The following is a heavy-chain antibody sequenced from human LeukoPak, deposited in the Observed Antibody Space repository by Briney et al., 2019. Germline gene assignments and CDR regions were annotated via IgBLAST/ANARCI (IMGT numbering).Heavy chain of an antibody. CDR3: AKTTTGYSSGRYPGWPVDY. J-gene: IGHJ4*02. Sequence: GGSLRLSCAASGFTFRDYAMSWVRQAPGKGLEWVSNILNSGDTTKYADSVKGRFTVSRDNSKNTLYLQMDNLRAEDTAVYYCAKTTTGYSSGRYPGWPVDYWGQGTLVTVSS. D-gene: IGHD6-19*01. CDR1: GFTFRDYA. V-gene: IGHV3-23*01. CDR2: ILNSGDTT.